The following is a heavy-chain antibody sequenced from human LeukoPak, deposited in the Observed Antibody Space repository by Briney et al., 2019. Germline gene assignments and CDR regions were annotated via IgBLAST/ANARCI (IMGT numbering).Heavy chain of an antibody. CDR3: AKARDDITMIVVVLFDY. J-gene: IGHJ4*02. D-gene: IGHD3-22*01. CDR1: GFTVSSNY. CDR2: ISGSGGST. V-gene: IGHV3-23*01. Sequence: GGSLRLSCAASGFTVSSNYMSWVRQAPGKGLEWVSAISGSGGSTYYADSVKGRFTISRDNSKNTLYLQMNSLRAEDTAVYYCAKARDDITMIVVVLFDYWGQGTLVTVSS.